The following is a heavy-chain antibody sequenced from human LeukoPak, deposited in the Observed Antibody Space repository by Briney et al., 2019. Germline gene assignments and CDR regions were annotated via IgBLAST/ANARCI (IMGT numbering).Heavy chain of an antibody. D-gene: IGHD2-2*02. V-gene: IGHV3-30*18. J-gene: IGHJ4*02. Sequence: GGSLRLSCAASGFTFSSYGMHWVRQAPGKGLEWVAVISYDGSNKYYADSVKGRFTISRDNSKNTLYLQMNSLRAEDTAVYYCAKDAYCSSTSCYNDYWGQGTLVTVSS. CDR1: GFTFSSYG. CDR2: ISYDGSNK. CDR3: AKDAYCSSTSCYNDY.